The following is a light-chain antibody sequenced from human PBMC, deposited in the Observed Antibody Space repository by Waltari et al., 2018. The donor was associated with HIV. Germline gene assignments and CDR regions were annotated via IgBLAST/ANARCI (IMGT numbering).Light chain of an antibody. J-gene: IGLJ3*02. CDR3: GTWDTSLIAGGV. V-gene: IGLV1-51*02. Sequence: QSVLTQPPSVSAAPGQKVTISCSGSSSNIGNNYVSWYQHFPGTAPKLLIFENDKRPSGIPDRFSGSKSGTSVTLGITGLQTGDEADYYCGTWDTSLIAGGVFGGGTKLTVL. CDR2: END. CDR1: SSNIGNNY.